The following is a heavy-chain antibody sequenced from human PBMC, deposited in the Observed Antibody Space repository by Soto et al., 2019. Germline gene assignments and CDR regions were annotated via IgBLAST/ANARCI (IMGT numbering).Heavy chain of an antibody. J-gene: IGHJ3*02. CDR1: GFTFSDRY. CDR3: VREGRSSTSCNTGCAFDI. V-gene: IGHV3-11*01. D-gene: IGHD2-2*02. CDR2: ISRSGNTM. Sequence: GGSLRLSCAASGFTFSDRYMDWVRQAPGKGLEWVSYISRSGNTMYYGDYVKGRFTISRDNAENSVFLQMISLRAEDTAVYYCVREGRSSTSCNTGCAFDIWGQGTMVT.